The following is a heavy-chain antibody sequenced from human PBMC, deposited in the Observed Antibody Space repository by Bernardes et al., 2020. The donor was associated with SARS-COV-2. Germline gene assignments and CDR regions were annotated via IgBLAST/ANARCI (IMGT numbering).Heavy chain of an antibody. V-gene: IGHV3-23*01. CDR1: GFTFSSSS. D-gene: IGHD1-1*01. CDR2: ITPSGGTT. Sequence: GGSLRVSCAASGFTFSSSSMNWVRQAPGKGLELVSAITPSGGTTYYAVSVKGRFTISRDNSKNTVYLQMDSLRADDTAVYYCAKHGTGPTGRSHDYWGQGTLVTVSS. J-gene: IGHJ4*02. CDR3: AKHGTGPTGRSHDY.